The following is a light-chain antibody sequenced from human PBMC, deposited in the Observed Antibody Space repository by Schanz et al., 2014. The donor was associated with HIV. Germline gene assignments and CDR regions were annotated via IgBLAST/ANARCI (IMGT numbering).Light chain of an antibody. J-gene: IGKJ4*01. CDR1: QTVSSNY. Sequence: EIVLTQSPGTLSLSPGDRATLSCWASQTVSSNYLAWYQQKPGQAPRLLIYDASIRATGIPDRFSGSGSGTDFTLTISRLEPEDFAVYYCQQYGSSPDFGGGTKVEIK. CDR2: DAS. CDR3: QQYGSSPD. V-gene: IGKV3-20*01.